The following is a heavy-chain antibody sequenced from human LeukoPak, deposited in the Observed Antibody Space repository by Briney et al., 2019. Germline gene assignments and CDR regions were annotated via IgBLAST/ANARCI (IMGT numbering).Heavy chain of an antibody. Sequence: GGSLRLSCAASGFTFSSYSMNWVRQAPGKGLEWVSYISSSSSTTYYADSVKGRFTISRDNSKNTLYLQMNSLRAEDTAVYYCAKKAGGVVVPQYFDYWGQGTLVTVSS. CDR1: GFTFSSYS. J-gene: IGHJ4*02. CDR2: ISSSSSTT. CDR3: AKKAGGVVVPQYFDY. V-gene: IGHV3-48*01. D-gene: IGHD3-22*01.